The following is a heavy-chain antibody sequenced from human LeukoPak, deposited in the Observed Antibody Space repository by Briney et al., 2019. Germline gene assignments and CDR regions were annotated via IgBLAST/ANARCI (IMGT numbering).Heavy chain of an antibody. V-gene: IGHV4-34*01. J-gene: IGHJ4*02. D-gene: IGHD3-22*01. CDR3: ASSGDYYDSSGYFDY. CDR2: INHSGST. CDR1: GGSFSGYC. Sequence: ASETLSLTCAAYGGSFSGYCWSWIRQPPGKGLEWIGEINHSGSTNYNPSLKSRVTISVDTSKNQFSLKLSSVTAADTAVYYCASSGDYYDSSGYFDYWGQGTLVTVSS.